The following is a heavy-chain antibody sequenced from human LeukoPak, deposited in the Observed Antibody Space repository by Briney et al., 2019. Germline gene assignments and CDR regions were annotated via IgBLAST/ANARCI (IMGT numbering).Heavy chain of an antibody. V-gene: IGHV3-13*01. CDR3: VRENVLAVAATNYYYGMDV. J-gene: IGHJ6*02. D-gene: IGHD6-19*01. CDR1: GFTCSRYD. CDR2: FGTGGDT. Sequence: GGSLRLSCAASGFTCSRYDMHWVRHPKGKGLEWVSTFGTGGDTYYSESVKGRFTVSREDAENSLYLQMNSLRGGDTAVYYCVRENVLAVAATNYYYGMDVWGLGTTVTVSS.